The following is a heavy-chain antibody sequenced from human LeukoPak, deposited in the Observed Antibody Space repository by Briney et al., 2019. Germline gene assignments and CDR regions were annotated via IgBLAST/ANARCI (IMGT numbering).Heavy chain of an antibody. J-gene: IGHJ4*02. CDR1: GYTFTGYY. CDR3: ARLYYGSGIQLGDY. V-gene: IGHV1-2*02. CDR2: INPNSGGT. D-gene: IGHD3-10*01. Sequence: ASVKVSCKASGYTFTGYYMHWVRQAPGQGLEWMGWINPNSGGTNYAQKFQGRVTMTRDTSISTACMELSRLRSDDTAVYYCARLYYGSGIQLGDYWGQGTLVTVSS.